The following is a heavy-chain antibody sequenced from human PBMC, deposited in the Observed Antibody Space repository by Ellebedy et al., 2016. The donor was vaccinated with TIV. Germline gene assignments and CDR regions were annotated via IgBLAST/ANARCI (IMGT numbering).Heavy chain of an antibody. D-gene: IGHD1-14*01. CDR1: GFTFSTYW. CDR3: ARGKSGTYIHHAFDY. Sequence: GESLKISCATSGFTFSTYWMAWVRQAPGKGLEWVSGFGVSGDSPYYADSVKGRFTISRDNSKNTLYLQMSSLRAEDTAIYYCARGKSGTYIHHAFDYWGQGTLVTVSS. CDR2: FGVSGDSP. V-gene: IGHV3-23*01. J-gene: IGHJ4*02.